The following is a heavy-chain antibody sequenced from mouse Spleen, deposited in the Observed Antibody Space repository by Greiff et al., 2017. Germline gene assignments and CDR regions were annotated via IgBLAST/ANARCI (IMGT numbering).Heavy chain of an antibody. D-gene: IGHD1-1*01. J-gene: IGHJ4*01. CDR3: ARMNPYYGSSYYAMDY. CDR1: GYSFTGYY. CDR2: INPSTGGT. V-gene: IGHV1-42*01. Sequence: VQLQQSGPELVKPGASVKISCKASGYSFTGYYMNWVKQSPEKSLEWIGEINPSTGGTTYNQKFKAKATLTVDKSSSTAYMQLKSLTSEDSAVYYYARMNPYYGSSYYAMDYWGQGTSVTVSS.